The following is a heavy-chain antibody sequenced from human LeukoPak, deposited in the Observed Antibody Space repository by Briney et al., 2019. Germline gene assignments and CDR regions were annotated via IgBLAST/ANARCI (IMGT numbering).Heavy chain of an antibody. CDR2: VRYDGSST. J-gene: IGHJ6*03. CDR3: AQDWSSSGYYYMDV. V-gene: IGHV3-30*02. CDR1: GFTFSSYG. Sequence: GGSLRLSCVGSGFTFSSYGMHWVRQAPGKGLEWVAFVRYDGSSTYYADSVKGRFVIFRDNSRNTLYLDMDSLRGEDTAVYYCAQDWSSSGYYYMDVWGTGTTVAVSS. D-gene: IGHD3-10*01.